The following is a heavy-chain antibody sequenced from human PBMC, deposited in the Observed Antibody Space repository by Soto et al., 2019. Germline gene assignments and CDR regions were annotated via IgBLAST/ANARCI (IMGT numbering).Heavy chain of an antibody. CDR2: TNPNSGGT. CDR1: GYTFTGYY. CDR3: ARGKMIVVVTDYGMDV. D-gene: IGHD3-22*01. V-gene: IGHV1-2*04. J-gene: IGHJ6*02. Sequence: QVQLVQSGAEVKKPGASVKVSCKASGYTFTGYYMHWVRQAPGQGLEWMGWTNPNSGGTNYAQKFQGWVTMTRDTSISTAYMELSRLRSDDTAVYYCARGKMIVVVTDYGMDVWGQGTTVTVSS.